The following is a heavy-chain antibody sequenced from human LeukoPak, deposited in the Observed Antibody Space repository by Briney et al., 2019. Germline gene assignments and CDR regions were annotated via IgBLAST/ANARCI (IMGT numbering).Heavy chain of an antibody. CDR2: MNGEGTTI. CDR3: ATARNFRFEY. CDR1: EFIFSSHS. D-gene: IGHD1-7*01. J-gene: IGHJ4*02. Sequence: PGGPLRLSCAASEFIFSSHSMNWVRQAPGKGLMWVSRMNGEGTTIDYADSVKGRFTVSRDYAKNTLFLQMNNLRTEDTALYFCATARNFRFEYWGQGSLVIVSA. V-gene: IGHV3-74*01.